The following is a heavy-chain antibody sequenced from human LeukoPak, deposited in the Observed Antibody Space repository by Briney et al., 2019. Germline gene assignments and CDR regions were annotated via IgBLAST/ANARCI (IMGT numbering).Heavy chain of an antibody. D-gene: IGHD6-19*01. Sequence: GGSLRLSCAASGFTFSSYGMHWVRQAPGKGLEWVAVIWYDGSNKYYADSVKGRFTISRDNSKNTLYLQMNSLRAEDTAVYYCARESSGREGYFDYWGQGTLVIVSS. CDR1: GFTFSSYG. CDR3: ARESSGREGYFDY. V-gene: IGHV3-33*01. J-gene: IGHJ4*02. CDR2: IWYDGSNK.